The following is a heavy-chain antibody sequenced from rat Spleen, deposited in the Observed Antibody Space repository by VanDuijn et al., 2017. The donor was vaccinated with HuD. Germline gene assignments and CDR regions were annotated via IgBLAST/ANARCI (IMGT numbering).Heavy chain of an antibody. D-gene: IGHD1-2*01. V-gene: IGHV2-45*01. CDR3: ARGAAIPYYFDY. CDR2: MWSGGST. J-gene: IGHJ2*01. CDR1: GISLTSYN. Sequence: QVQLMESGPGLVQPPETLSRTCTVSGISLTSYNVHWVRQPPGKGLEWMGIMWSGGSTDYNSALKSRLSISRDTSKNQVFLKMNSPQTEDTTTYYCARGAAIPYYFDYWGQGVMVTVSS.